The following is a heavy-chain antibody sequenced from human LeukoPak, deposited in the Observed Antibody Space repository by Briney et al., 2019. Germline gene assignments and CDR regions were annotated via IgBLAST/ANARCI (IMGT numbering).Heavy chain of an antibody. D-gene: IGHD2-21*01. Sequence: SETLSLTCTVYDVSLSGFYWSLIRQSPEKGLQWIGELNDSGRPKYNPSLRNRVTMSQDTSENQFSLILNSLTAADTAVYFCARGGRFGEYFDFWGQGTLVAVSS. CDR3: ARGGRFGEYFDF. CDR2: LNDSGRP. J-gene: IGHJ4*02. V-gene: IGHV4-34*01. CDR1: DVSLSGFY.